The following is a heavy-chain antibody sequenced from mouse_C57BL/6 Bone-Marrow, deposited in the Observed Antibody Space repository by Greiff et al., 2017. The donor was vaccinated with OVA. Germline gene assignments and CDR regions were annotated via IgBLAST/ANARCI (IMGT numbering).Heavy chain of an antibody. V-gene: IGHV14-4*01. D-gene: IGHD5-1-1*01. Sequence: EVQVVESGAELVRPGASVKLSCTASGFNIKDDYMHWVKQRPEQGLEWIGWIDPENGDTEYASKFQGKATITADTSSNTAYLQLSSLTSEDTAVYYCTTTYTPDYWGQGTTLTVSS. CDR2: IDPENGDT. CDR1: GFNIKDDY. J-gene: IGHJ2*01. CDR3: TTTYTPDY.